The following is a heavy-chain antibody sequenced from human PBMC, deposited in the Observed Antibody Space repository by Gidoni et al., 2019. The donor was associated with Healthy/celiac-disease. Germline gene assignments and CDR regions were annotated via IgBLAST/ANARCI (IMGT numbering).Heavy chain of an antibody. CDR3: ARGAVAGTGFY. D-gene: IGHD6-19*01. J-gene: IGHJ4*02. V-gene: IGHV3-48*03. Sequence: EVQLVESGGGLVQPGGSLRLSCAASGFTFSSYEMNWVRQAPGKGLEWVSYISSSGSTIYYADSVKGRFTISRDNAKNSLYLQMNSLRAEDTAVYYCARGAVAGTGFYWGQGTLVTVSS. CDR1: GFTFSSYE. CDR2: ISSSGSTI.